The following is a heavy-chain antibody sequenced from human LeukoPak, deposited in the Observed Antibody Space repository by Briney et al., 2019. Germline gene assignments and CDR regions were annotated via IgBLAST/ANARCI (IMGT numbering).Heavy chain of an antibody. CDR1: GFTFTSYS. CDR2: TSDRGDYT. V-gene: IGHV3-23*01. CDR3: ARKAQYNGHYPLDY. Sequence: GGSLRLSCAASGFTFTSYSMSWVRQAPGKGLEWVSGTSDRGDYTYYADSVKGRFTISRDSSKNTLFLQTNSLRAEDTALYFCARKAQYNGHYPLDYWGQGTLVTVSS. D-gene: IGHD1-7*01. J-gene: IGHJ4*02.